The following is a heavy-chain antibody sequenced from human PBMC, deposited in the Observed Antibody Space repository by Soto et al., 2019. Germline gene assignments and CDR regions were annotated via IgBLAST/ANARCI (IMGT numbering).Heavy chain of an antibody. V-gene: IGHV3-21*01. J-gene: IGHJ6*01. CDR1: GFTFSSYS. CDR2: ISSSSSYI. Sequence: EVQLVESGGGLVKPGGSLRLSCAASGFTFSSYSMNWVRQAPGKGLEWVSSISSSSSYIYYADSVKGRFTISRDNAKNSLYLQMNSLRAEDTAVYYCARDSGPDYDFWSGYYTGPGHYYYGMDVW. CDR3: ARDSGPDYDFWSGYYTGPGHYYYGMDV. D-gene: IGHD3-3*01.